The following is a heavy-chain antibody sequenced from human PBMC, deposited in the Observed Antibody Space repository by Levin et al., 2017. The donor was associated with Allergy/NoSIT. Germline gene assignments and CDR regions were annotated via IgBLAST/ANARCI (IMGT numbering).Heavy chain of an antibody. CDR2: IWYDGSIE. CDR3: AKDMATGSANWFDS. V-gene: IGHV3-33*03. Sequence: GSLRLSCAASGFTFNHYGMHWLRQAPNKGLEWVAVIWYDGSIEHYVDSVKGRFIVSRDNSKKMVYLQMNSLRVEDTATYFCAKDMATGSANWFDSWGQGTLVIVSS. J-gene: IGHJ5*01. D-gene: IGHD5-24*01. CDR1: GFTFNHYG.